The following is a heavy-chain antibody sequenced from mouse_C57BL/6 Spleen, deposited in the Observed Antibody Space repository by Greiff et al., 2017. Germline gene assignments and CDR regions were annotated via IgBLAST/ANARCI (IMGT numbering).Heavy chain of an antibody. CDR1: GYTFTSYW. V-gene: IGHV1-69*01. CDR3: ARCGGPYAMDY. CDR2: FDPSDSYT. Sequence: QVQLQQPGAELVMPGASVKLSCKASGYTFTSYWMHWVKQRPGQGLEWIGEFDPSDSYTNYNEKFKGKATLTVDKSSSTAYMQRSSLTSEDSAVYYCARCGGPYAMDYWGQGTSVTVSS. J-gene: IGHJ4*01.